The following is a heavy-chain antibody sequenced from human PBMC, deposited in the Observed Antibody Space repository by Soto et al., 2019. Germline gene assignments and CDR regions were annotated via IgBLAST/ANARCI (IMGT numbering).Heavy chain of an antibody. D-gene: IGHD2-15*01. V-gene: IGHV3-30-3*01. Sequence: QVQLVESGGGVVQPGRSLRLSCAASGFTFSSSAMHWVRQPPGKGLEWVSLVSYDASNKYYADSVKGRFTISRDNSKNTLFLQMTSLRAGDTAVYYCARVGRGTSALLYYWGQGTLVTVSS. J-gene: IGHJ4*02. CDR2: VSYDASNK. CDR3: ARVGRGTSALLYY. CDR1: GFTFSSSA.